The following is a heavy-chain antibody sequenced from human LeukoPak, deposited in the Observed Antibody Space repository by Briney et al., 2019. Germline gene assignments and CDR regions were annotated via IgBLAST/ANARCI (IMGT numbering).Heavy chain of an antibody. CDR1: GFTFADHA. D-gene: IGHD1-1*01. CDR2: INWDNDGI. CDR3: ARDDYNTLGYNFHY. Sequence: GGSLRLSCVASGFTFADHAMHWVRRAPGQGLEWVTGINWDNDGIVYAASVRGRFTVSRDNAKNTLYLQMNRLRPEDTAFYYCARDDYNTLGYNFHYWGQGTLVTVSS. J-gene: IGHJ4*02. V-gene: IGHV3-9*01.